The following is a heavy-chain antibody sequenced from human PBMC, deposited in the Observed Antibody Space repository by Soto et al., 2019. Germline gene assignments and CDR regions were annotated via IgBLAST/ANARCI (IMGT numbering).Heavy chain of an antibody. D-gene: IGHD3-10*01. CDR1: GFTFSSHG. Sequence: QVQLVESGGGVVQPGRSLRLSCAVSGFTFSSHGMHWVRQAPGKGLEWVAVISYDGSNKYYVDSVKGRFTISRDDSKNTLYLQMNSLRPEDTAVYYCAKVGGIMVRGANFIDHWGRGTLVTVSS. V-gene: IGHV3-30*18. CDR2: ISYDGSNK. J-gene: IGHJ4*02. CDR3: AKVGGIMVRGANFIDH.